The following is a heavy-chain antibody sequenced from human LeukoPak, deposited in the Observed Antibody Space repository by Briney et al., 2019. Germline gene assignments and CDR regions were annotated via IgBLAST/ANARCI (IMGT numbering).Heavy chain of an antibody. D-gene: IGHD3-9*01. CDR1: GGTFSSYA. CDR2: IIPILGIA. Sequence: ASVKVSCKASGGTFSSYAISWVRQAPGQGLEWMGRIIPILGIANYAQKFQGRVTITADKSTSTAYMELSGLRSEDTAVYYCARSRYFDWLESPYYFDYWGQGTLVTVSS. J-gene: IGHJ4*02. CDR3: ARSRYFDWLESPYYFDY. V-gene: IGHV1-69*04.